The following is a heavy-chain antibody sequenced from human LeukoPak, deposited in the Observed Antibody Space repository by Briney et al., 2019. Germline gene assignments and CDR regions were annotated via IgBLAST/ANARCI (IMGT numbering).Heavy chain of an antibody. J-gene: IGHJ4*02. CDR1: GFTFSSYG. V-gene: IGHV3-30*02. D-gene: IGHD4-17*01. Sequence: GGSLRLSCAASGFTFSSYGMHWVRQAPGKGLEGVAFIRYDGSNKYYADSVKGRFTISRDNSKNTLYLQMNSLRAEDTAVYYCAKDGSYGDYFDYWGQGTLVTVSS. CDR2: IRYDGSNK. CDR3: AKDGSYGDYFDY.